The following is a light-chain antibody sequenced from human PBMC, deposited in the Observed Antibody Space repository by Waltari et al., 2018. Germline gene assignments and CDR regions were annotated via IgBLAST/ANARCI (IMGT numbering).Light chain of an antibody. V-gene: IGKV3-20*01. CDR2: HAS. Sequence: VLTQSPGTLSLSAGERATLSCRASQSIGIYLAWYQQKPGQAPRLLMYHASSRATGIPDRFSGSGSGTDFSLTISRLEPEDFAVYYCQKYESLPATFGQGTKVEIK. J-gene: IGKJ1*01. CDR1: QSIGIY. CDR3: QKYESLPAT.